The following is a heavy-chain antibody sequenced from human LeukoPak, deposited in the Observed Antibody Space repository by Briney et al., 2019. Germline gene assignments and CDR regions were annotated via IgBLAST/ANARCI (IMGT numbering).Heavy chain of an antibody. J-gene: IGHJ5*02. CDR1: GGSISSSSYY. D-gene: IGHD3-10*01. CDR2: IYYSGST. V-gene: IGHV4-39*07. Sequence: ASETLSLTCTVSGGSISSSSYYWGWIRQPPGKGLEWIGSIYYSGSTYYNPSLKSRVTISVDTSKNQFSLKLSSVTAADTAVYYCARDQNYYGSGSYNRNRNWFDPWGQGTLVTVSS. CDR3: ARDQNYYGSGSYNRNRNWFDP.